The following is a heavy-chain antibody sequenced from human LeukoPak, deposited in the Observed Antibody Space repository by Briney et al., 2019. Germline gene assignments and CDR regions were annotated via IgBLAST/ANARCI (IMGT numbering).Heavy chain of an antibody. CDR2: IYYSGST. CDR3: ARDLRSVRGSWFDP. J-gene: IGHJ5*02. CDR1: GGSISSYY. D-gene: IGHD1-26*01. V-gene: IGHV4-59*12. Sequence: PSETLSLTCTVSGGSISSYYWSWIRQPPGKGLEWIGYIYYSGSTNYNPSLKSRVTISVDTSKNRFSLKLSSVTAADTAVYYCARDLRSVRGSWFDPWGQGTLVTVSS.